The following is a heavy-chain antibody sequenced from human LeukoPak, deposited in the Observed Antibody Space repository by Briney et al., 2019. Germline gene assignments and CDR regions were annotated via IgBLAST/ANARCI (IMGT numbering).Heavy chain of an antibody. D-gene: IGHD3-10*01. CDR3: ARGRMVRGVMATGFDY. J-gene: IGHJ4*02. V-gene: IGHV4-34*01. CDR2: INHSGST. Sequence: SETLSLTCAVYGGSFSGYYWSWIRQPPGNGLEWIGEINHSGSTNYNPSLKSRVTISVDTSKNQFSLKLSSVTAADTAVYYCARGRMVRGVMATGFDYWGQGTLVTVSS. CDR1: GGSFSGYY.